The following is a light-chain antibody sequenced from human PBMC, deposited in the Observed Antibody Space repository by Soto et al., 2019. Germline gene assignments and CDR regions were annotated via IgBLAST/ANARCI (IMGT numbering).Light chain of an antibody. J-gene: IGLJ1*01. CDR2: EVS. CDR1: NSDVGSYNL. Sequence: QSALTQPASVSGCPGQSITISCTGTNSDVGSYNLVSWYQQHPGKAPKVMIYEVSKRPSGVPNRFSGSKSGNTASLTTSGLQAEDEADYYCCSYAGSSTYVFGTGTKVTVL. V-gene: IGLV2-23*02. CDR3: CSYAGSSTYV.